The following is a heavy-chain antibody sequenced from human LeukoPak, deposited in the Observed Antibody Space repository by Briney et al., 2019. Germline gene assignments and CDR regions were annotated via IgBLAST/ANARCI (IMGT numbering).Heavy chain of an antibody. Sequence: GGSLRLSCAASGFTFSSYAMSWVRQAPGKGLEWVSAISGSGGSTYYADSVKGRFTISRGNSKNTLYLQMNSLKAEDTAVYYCAKKMAAAGTWENLIDYWGQGTLVTVSS. CDR3: AKKMAAAGTWENLIDY. J-gene: IGHJ4*02. CDR1: GFTFSSYA. D-gene: IGHD6-13*01. V-gene: IGHV3-23*01. CDR2: ISGSGGST.